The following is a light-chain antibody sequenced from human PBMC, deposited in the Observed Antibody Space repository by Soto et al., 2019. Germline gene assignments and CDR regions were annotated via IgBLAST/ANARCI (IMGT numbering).Light chain of an antibody. Sequence: QSVLTQPASVSGSPGQSITISCTGTSSDVGSYNLVSWYQQHPGKAPKLMIYEGSKRPSGVSNRFSGSKSGNTASLTISGLQAEDEADYYCSSYSSNNILSYVFGTGTKSPS. CDR1: SSDVGSYNL. CDR3: SSYSSNNILSYV. CDR2: EGS. J-gene: IGLJ1*01. V-gene: IGLV2-14*02.